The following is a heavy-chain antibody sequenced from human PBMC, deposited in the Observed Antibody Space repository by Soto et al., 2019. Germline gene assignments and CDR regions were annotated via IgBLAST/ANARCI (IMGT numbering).Heavy chain of an antibody. Sequence: QVQLVQSGAEVKKPGASVKVSCKASGYTFTSYAMHWVRQAPGQRLEWMGWINAGNGNTKYSQKFQGRVTITRDTSASTAYMELSSLRSEDTAVYYCARGVITGTTSPYYSYMDVWGKGTTVTVSS. CDR3: ARGVITGTTSPYYSYMDV. J-gene: IGHJ6*03. V-gene: IGHV1-3*01. CDR2: INAGNGNT. D-gene: IGHD1-7*01. CDR1: GYTFTSYA.